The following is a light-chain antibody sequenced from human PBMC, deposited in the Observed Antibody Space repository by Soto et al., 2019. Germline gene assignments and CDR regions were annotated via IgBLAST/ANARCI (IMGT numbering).Light chain of an antibody. CDR3: ATWDGSLPAEV. CDR2: DNN. CDR1: SSNIGNNY. V-gene: IGLV1-51*01. J-gene: IGLJ2*01. Sequence: QSVLTQPPSVSAAPGQKVTISCSGSSSNIGNNYVSWYQQLPRTAPKLLIYDNNKRPSGIPDRFSGSKSGTSGTLDITGLQTGDEADYYCATWDGSLPAEVFGGGTQLTVL.